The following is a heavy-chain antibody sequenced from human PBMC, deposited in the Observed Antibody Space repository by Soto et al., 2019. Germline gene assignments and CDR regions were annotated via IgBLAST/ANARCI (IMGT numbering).Heavy chain of an antibody. CDR3: ARYSYAAYYFDY. D-gene: IGHD5-18*01. J-gene: IGHJ4*02. CDR1: GGTFSSYA. CDR2: IIPIFGTA. Sequence: SVKVSCKASGGTFSSYAISWVRQAPGQGLEWMGGIIPIFGTANYAQKFQGRVTITADKSTSTAYMELSSLRSEDTAVYYCARYSYAAYYFDYWGQGTLVTVSS. V-gene: IGHV1-69*06.